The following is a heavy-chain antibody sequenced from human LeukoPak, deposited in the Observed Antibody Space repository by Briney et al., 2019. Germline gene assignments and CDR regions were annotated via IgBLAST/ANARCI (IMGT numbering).Heavy chain of an antibody. J-gene: IGHJ6*02. D-gene: IGHD4-17*01. V-gene: IGHV3-9*01. CDR3: AKDLRSGPSYGMDV. Sequence: GGSLRLSCAASGFTFDDYAMHWVRQAPGKGLEWVSGISWNSGSIGYADSVKGRFTISRDNAKNSLYLQMNSLRAEDTALYYCAKDLRSGPSYGMDVWGQGTTVTVSS. CDR2: ISWNSGSI. CDR1: GFTFDDYA.